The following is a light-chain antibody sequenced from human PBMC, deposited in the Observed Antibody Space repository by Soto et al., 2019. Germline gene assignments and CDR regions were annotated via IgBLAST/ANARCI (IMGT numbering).Light chain of an antibody. CDR2: DTS. J-gene: IGKJ4*01. CDR1: QGIGST. Sequence: EIVMTQSPATLSVSPGEGATLSCRASQGIGSTLAWYQQKPGQTPRLLIYDTSIRATGVPARFRGSASGTEITLTISSLQSEDITDYYCQDYANGPLNFGGGTRVESK. V-gene: IGKV3-15*01. CDR3: QDYANGPLN.